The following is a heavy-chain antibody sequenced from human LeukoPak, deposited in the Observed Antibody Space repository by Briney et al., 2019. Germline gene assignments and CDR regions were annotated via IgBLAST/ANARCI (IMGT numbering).Heavy chain of an antibody. D-gene: IGHD2-8*01. CDR2: IYSSAST. Sequence: SETLSLTCTISGGSISSYFWNWIRQPPGKGLEWIGYIYSSASTNYNPSLKSRVTISVDTSKNQFSLTLSSVTAADTAVYYCARGSYQVLRGTRYYHMDVWGKGTTVTVSS. V-gene: IGHV4-59*01. CDR3: ARGSYQVLRGTRYYHMDV. J-gene: IGHJ6*03. CDR1: GGSISSYF.